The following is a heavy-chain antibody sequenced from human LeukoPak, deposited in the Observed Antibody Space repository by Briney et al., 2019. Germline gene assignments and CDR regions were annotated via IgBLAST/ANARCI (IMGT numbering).Heavy chain of an antibody. CDR1: GYTFTSSY. J-gene: IGHJ6*03. V-gene: IGHV1-46*03. CDR3: ARGSRFMDV. CDR2: ISPSGGRT. Sequence: ASVKVSCKASGYTFTSSYIHWVRQAPGQGLEWMGIISPSGGRTTYAQKFQGRVTMTSDTSTSTVYMELSSLTSEDTAVYYCARGSRFMDVWGKGTPVTVSS.